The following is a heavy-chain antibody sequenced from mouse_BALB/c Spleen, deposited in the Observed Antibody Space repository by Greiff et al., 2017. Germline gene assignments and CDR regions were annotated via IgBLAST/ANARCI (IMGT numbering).Heavy chain of an antibody. J-gene: IGHJ4*01. CDR2: INSNGGST. Sequence: EVMLVESGGGLVQPGGSRKLSCAASGFTFSSYGMSWVRQTPDKRLELVATINSNGGSTYYPDSVKGRFTISRDNAKNTLYLQMSSLKSEDTAMYYCARVDYGSSGYAMDYWGQGTSVTVSS. CDR3: ARVDYGSSGYAMDY. D-gene: IGHD1-1*01. V-gene: IGHV5-6-3*01. CDR1: GFTFSSYG.